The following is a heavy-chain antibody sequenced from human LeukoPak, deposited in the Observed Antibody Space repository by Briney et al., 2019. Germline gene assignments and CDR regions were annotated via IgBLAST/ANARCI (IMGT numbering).Heavy chain of an antibody. J-gene: IGHJ4*02. CDR2: IYTSGST. CDR3: ARAVTMVRGEGYFDY. CDR1: GGSISSYY. D-gene: IGHD3-10*01. V-gene: IGHV4-4*07. Sequence: SETLSLTCTVSGGSISSYYRSWIRQPAGKGLAWIGRIYTSGSTNYNPSLTSRVTMSVDTSKNQFSLKLSSVTAADTAVYYCARAVTMVRGEGYFDYWGQGTLVTVSS.